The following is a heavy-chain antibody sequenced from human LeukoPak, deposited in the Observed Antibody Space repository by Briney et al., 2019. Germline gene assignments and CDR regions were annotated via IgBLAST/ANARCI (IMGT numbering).Heavy chain of an antibody. D-gene: IGHD6-6*01. CDR2: IYYSGST. CDR3: ARASYSSSSPPHY. CDR1: GGSISSYY. J-gene: IGHJ4*02. V-gene: IGHV4-59*01. Sequence: SETLSLTCTVSGGSISSYYWSWIRQPPGKGLEWIGYIYYSGSTNYNPSLKSRVTISVDTSKNQFSLKLSSVTAADTAVYYCARASYSSSSPPHYWGQGTLVTVSS.